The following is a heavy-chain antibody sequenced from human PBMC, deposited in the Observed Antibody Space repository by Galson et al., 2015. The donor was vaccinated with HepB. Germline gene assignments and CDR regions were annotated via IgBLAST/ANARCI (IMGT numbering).Heavy chain of an antibody. J-gene: IGHJ6*01. D-gene: IGHD3-3*01. CDR2: ITQSGST. V-gene: IGHV4-34*01. CDR1: GGSFSTYH. Sequence: LSLTCAVFGGSFSTYHWTWIRQPPGKGLEWIGEITQSGSTHSNPSLKSRVTISVGTSKNQFSLKVRSVTAADTAVYYCARGKGRQVLLDYHYYGMDVWGQGTTVSVSS. CDR3: ARGKGRQVLLDYHYYGMDV.